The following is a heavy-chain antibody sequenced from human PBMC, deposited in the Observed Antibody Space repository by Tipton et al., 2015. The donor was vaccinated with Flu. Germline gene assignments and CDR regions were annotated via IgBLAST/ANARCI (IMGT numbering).Heavy chain of an antibody. D-gene: IGHD3-10*02. CDR3: ARHTGDSVRGVIDY. V-gene: IGHV4-38-2*01. Sequence: TLSLTCSVSGYSIRSAYYWGWVRRPPGKGLEWIGTIYHSGTTYYNPSLKSRVTISLDTSKNQFSLKLSSATAADTAVYYCARHTGDSVRGVIDYWGQGTLVTVSS. CDR2: IYHSGTT. CDR1: GYSIRSAYY. J-gene: IGHJ4*02.